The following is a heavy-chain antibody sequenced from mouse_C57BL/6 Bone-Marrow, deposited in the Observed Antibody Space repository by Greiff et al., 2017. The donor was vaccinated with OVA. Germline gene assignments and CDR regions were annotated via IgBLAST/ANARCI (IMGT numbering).Heavy chain of an antibody. Sequence: VQGVESGAELVRPGASVKLSCKASGYTFTDYYINWVKQRPGQGLEWIARIYPGSGNTYYNEKFKGKATLTAEKSSSTAYMQLSSLTSEDSAVYFCARWLPHKAIDYWGQGTSVTGSS. D-gene: IGHD2-2*01. J-gene: IGHJ4*01. CDR3: ARWLPHKAIDY. CDR1: GYTFTDYY. CDR2: IYPGSGNT. V-gene: IGHV1-76*01.